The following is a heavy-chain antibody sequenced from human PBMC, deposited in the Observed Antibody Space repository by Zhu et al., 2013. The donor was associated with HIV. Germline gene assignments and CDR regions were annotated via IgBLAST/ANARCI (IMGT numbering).Heavy chain of an antibody. CDR2: INPKSGGT. V-gene: IGHV1-2*02. CDR3: ARDQEGNDY. Sequence: QVQLVQSGAEVKKPGASVKVSCKASGYAFIGYYMHWVRQAPGQGLEWMGWINPKSGGTNYAQKFQGRVTMTRDTSIRTAYIELNRLTSDDTAVYYCARDQEGNDYWGQGTLVTVSS. J-gene: IGHJ4*02. CDR1: GYAFIGYY.